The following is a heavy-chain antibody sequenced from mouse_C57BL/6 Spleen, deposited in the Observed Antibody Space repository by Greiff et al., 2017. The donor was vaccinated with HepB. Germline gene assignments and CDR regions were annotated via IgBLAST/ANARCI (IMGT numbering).Heavy chain of an antibody. CDR3: ARGIYEYDNYFDY. Sequence: QVQLKESGPGLVQPSQSLSITCTVSGFSLTSYGVHWVRQSPGKGLEWLGVIWSGGSTDYNAAFISRLSISKDNSKSQVFFKMNSLQADDTAIYYCARGIYEYDNYFDYWGQGTTLTVSS. CDR2: IWSGGST. V-gene: IGHV2-2*01. CDR1: GFSLTSYG. D-gene: IGHD2-4*01. J-gene: IGHJ2*01.